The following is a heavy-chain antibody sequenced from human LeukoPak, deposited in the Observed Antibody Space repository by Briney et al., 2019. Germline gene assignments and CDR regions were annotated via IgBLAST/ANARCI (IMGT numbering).Heavy chain of an antibody. V-gene: IGHV3-21*01. J-gene: IGHJ4*02. CDR3: ARGNRNFDY. Sequence: GGSLRLSCAASGFTFSSYSMNWVRQAPGKGLEWVSSISSSSSYTYFADSVKGRFTISRDNAKSSLFLQMNSLRAEDTAVYYCARGNRNFDYWGQGTLVTVSS. D-gene: IGHD3-16*02. CDR1: GFTFSSYS. CDR2: ISSSSSYT.